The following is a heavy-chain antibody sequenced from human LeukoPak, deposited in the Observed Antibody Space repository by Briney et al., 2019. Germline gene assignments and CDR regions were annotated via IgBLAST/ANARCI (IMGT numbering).Heavy chain of an antibody. CDR2: IRYDGSNK. CDR1: GFTFSSHG. D-gene: IGHD3-10*01. Sequence: GGSLRLSCAASGFTFSSHGMHWARQAPGKGLEWVAFIRYDGSNKYYADSVKGRFTISRDNSKNTLYLQMNSLRAEDTAVYYCAKDFWYYGSGSYPIDYWGQGTLVTVSS. V-gene: IGHV3-30*02. CDR3: AKDFWYYGSGSYPIDY. J-gene: IGHJ4*02.